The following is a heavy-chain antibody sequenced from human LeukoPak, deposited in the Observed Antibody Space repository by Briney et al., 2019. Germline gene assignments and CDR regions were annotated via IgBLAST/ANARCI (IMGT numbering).Heavy chain of an antibody. CDR3: ASTRHYYDSSGPFDY. Sequence: GASVKVSCKASGYTFTGYYMHWVRQAPGQGLEWMGWINPNSGGTNYAQKFQGRVTMTRDTSISTAYMELSRLRSDDTAVYYCASTRHYYDSSGPFDYWGQRTLVTVSS. V-gene: IGHV1-2*02. J-gene: IGHJ4*01. CDR1: GYTFTGYY. D-gene: IGHD3-22*01. CDR2: INPNSGGT.